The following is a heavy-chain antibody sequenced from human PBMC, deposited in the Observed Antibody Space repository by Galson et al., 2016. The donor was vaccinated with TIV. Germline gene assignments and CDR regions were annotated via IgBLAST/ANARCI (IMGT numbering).Heavy chain of an antibody. V-gene: IGHV1-24*01. Sequence: SVKVSCKVSGNSLTELVMHWVRQAPGKGLEWMGGFDPKVSKTVYARKFQGRVTMTADTYRDAAYMELGSLRIEDTAVYYCATVAWFPGLALDNWGQGTLVTVSS. CDR1: GNSLTELV. CDR3: ATVAWFPGLALDN. D-gene: IGHD3-22*01. CDR2: FDPKVSKT. J-gene: IGHJ4*02.